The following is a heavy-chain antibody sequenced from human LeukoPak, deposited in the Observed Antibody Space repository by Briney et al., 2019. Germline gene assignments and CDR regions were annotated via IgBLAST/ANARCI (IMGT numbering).Heavy chain of an antibody. CDR3: ARSRGYFDY. CDR2: IYTSGST. Sequence: SETLSLTCTVSGGSISSGNYYWSWIRQPAGKGLEWIGRIYTSGSTNYNPSLKSRVTILVDTSKNQFSLKLSSVTAADTALYYCARSRGYFDYWGQGTLVTVSS. V-gene: IGHV4-61*02. J-gene: IGHJ4*02. CDR1: GGSISSGNYY. D-gene: IGHD6-13*01.